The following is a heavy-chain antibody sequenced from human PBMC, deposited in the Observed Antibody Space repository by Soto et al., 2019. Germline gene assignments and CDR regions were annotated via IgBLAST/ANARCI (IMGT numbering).Heavy chain of an antibody. CDR2: MNPNSGNT. D-gene: IGHD2-21*01. V-gene: IGHV1-8*01. CDR1: GYTFTSYD. J-gene: IGHJ6*02. CDR3: ARGGDRRLRHYYYYGMDV. Sequence: ASVKVSCKASGYTFTSYDINWVRQATGQGLEWMGWMNPNSGNTGYAQKFQGRVTMTRNTSISTAYMELSSLRSEDTAVYYCARGGDRRLRHYYYYGMDVCDQPTTVTVSS.